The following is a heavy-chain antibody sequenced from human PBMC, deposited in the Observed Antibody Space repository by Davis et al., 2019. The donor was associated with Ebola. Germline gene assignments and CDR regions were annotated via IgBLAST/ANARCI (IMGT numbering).Heavy chain of an antibody. CDR3: ASGVVKGYCSSTSCYPPYYYGMDV. Sequence: AASVKVSCKASGYTFTSYGISWVRQAPGQRLEWMGWINAGNGNTKYSQKFQGRVTITRDTSASTAYMELSSLRSEDTAVYYCASGVVKGYCSSTSCYPPYYYGMDVWGQGTTVTVSS. D-gene: IGHD2-2*01. V-gene: IGHV1-3*01. CDR2: INAGNGNT. CDR1: GYTFTSYG. J-gene: IGHJ6*02.